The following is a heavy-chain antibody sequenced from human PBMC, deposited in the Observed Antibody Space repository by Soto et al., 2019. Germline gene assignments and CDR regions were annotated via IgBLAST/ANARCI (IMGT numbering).Heavy chain of an antibody. CDR2: IYYSGSA. J-gene: IGHJ4*02. V-gene: IGHV4-59*01. CDR3: AKEDIEEAGTIPFWDY. CDR1: GGSITGSF. D-gene: IGHD6-13*01. Sequence: SETLSLTCIVSGGSITGSFWTWIRQPPWKGLEWIGYIYYSGSAHYSPSFKSRVTISVDTSKNQFSLRLTSVTAADTAVYYCAKEDIEEAGTIPFWDYWGQGTLVTVSS.